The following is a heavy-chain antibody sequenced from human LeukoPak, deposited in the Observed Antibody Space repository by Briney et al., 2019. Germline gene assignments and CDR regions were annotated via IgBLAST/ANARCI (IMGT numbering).Heavy chain of an antibody. CDR2: IYSTGST. V-gene: IGHV4-4*07. CDR3: ARQIASAGTAGFDF. J-gene: IGHJ4*02. CDR1: GGSISSYY. Sequence: SETLSLTCTVSGGSISSYYWSWIRQPAGKGLEWIGRIYSTGSTNYNPSLKSRVTMSVDTSKNQFSLRLRSVTAADTAVYYYARQIASAGTAGFDFWGQGALVTVSS. D-gene: IGHD6-13*01.